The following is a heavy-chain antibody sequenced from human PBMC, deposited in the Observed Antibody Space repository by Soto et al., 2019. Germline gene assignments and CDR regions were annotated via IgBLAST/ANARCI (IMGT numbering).Heavy chain of an antibody. Sequence: PGGSLRLSCAVSGFSFGTYWMSWVRQAPGKGLEWLASIKQDGSERYYLDSVKGRFTISRDNAKDSLSLQMNSLSGEDTAFYYCARDVGPITIFGEALSGYFDFWGQGTLVTVSS. D-gene: IGHD3-3*01. CDR3: ARDVGPITIFGEALSGYFDF. J-gene: IGHJ4*02. V-gene: IGHV3-7*03. CDR2: IKQDGSER. CDR1: GFSFGTYW.